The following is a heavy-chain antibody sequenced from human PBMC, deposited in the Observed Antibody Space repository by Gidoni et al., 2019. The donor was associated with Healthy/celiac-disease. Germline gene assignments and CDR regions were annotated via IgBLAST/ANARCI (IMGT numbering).Heavy chain of an antibody. J-gene: IGHJ5*02. Sequence: EVQLVQSGAEVKKPGESLTISCKGSGSRFPSYWLGWVRQMPGKGLEWMGIIYHGDSDTRYSPSFQGQGTSSADKSISTAYLQWSSLKAADTAMYYCARHDCSSTSCEWGGDNWFDPWGQGTLVTVSS. V-gene: IGHV5-51*01. CDR2: IYHGDSDT. D-gene: IGHD2-2*01. CDR3: ARHDCSSTSCEWGGDNWFDP. CDR1: GSRFPSYW.